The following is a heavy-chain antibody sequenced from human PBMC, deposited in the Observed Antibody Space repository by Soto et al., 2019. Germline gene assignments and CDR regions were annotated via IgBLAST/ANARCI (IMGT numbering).Heavy chain of an antibody. J-gene: IGHJ4*02. Sequence: PGGSLRLSCAASGFTFSTYGMHWLRQAPGKGLEWVAVISFDGSNKYYSESVKGRFTISRDNSKNTVYLQMNSLRAEDTAVYYCAKGEVDTAMDNDFDYWGQGTLVTVSS. CDR1: GFTFSTYG. CDR3: AKGEVDTAMDNDFDY. D-gene: IGHD5-18*01. V-gene: IGHV3-30*18. CDR2: ISFDGSNK.